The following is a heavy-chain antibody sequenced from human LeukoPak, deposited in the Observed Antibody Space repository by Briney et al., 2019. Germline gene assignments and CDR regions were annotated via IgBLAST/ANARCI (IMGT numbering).Heavy chain of an antibody. J-gene: IGHJ4*01. CDR1: GFTFSNYG. V-gene: IGHV3-30*18. CDR2: ISFDGTNT. CDR3: AKDRIQLWPRNPPHEIDF. D-gene: IGHD5-18*01. Sequence: PGGSLRLSCAASGFTFSNYGMHWVRQAPGKGLEWVAVISFDGTNTYYADSLKGRFSVSRDNSKNTVCLQLNSLRPEDTATYFCAKDRIQLWPRNPPHEIDFWGHGTLVAVSS.